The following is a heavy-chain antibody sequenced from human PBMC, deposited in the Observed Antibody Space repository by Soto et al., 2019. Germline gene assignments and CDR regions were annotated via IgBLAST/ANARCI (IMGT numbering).Heavy chain of an antibody. CDR2: IIPMFGTA. CDR1: GGTFSSYA. CDR3: ARARIAAAAVYYYYAMDA. D-gene: IGHD6-25*01. V-gene: IGHV1-69*15. Sequence: QVQLVQSGAEVKKPGSSVKVSCKASGGTFSSYALNWVRQAPGQGLEWMGMIIPMFGTANYAQTFQGRVTITADESTRTAYMDLSSLKSEDTAVYYCARARIAAAAVYYYYAMDAWGLGTTVTVSS. J-gene: IGHJ6*02.